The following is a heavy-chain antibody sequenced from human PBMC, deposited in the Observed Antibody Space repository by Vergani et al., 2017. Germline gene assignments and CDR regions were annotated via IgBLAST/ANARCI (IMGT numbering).Heavy chain of an antibody. V-gene: IGHV4-61*02. D-gene: IGHD2-2*01. J-gene: IGHJ4*02. CDR1: GGSISSGSYY. CDR3: ARDKRGYCSSTSCYAPFGY. CDR2: NYTSGST. Sequence: QVQLQESGPGLVKPSQTLSLTCTVSGGSISSGSYYWSWIRQPAGKGLEWIGRNYTSGSTNYNPSLKSRVTMSVDTSKNQFSLKLSSVTAADTAVYYCARDKRGYCSSTSCYAPFGYWGQGTLVTVSS.